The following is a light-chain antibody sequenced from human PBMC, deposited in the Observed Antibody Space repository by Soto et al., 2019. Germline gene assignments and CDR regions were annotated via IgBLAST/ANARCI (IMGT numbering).Light chain of an antibody. V-gene: IGLV2-8*01. Sequence: QSVLTQPPSASGSLGQSVTISCTGTSSDIGRYEFVSWYQHHPGKAPKLIISEVTERPSGVPDRFSGSKSGNTASLTVSGLQADDEADYVCCSYAGTKDYVFGTGTKVTVL. CDR2: EVT. CDR1: SSDIGRYEF. J-gene: IGLJ1*01. CDR3: CSYAGTKDYV.